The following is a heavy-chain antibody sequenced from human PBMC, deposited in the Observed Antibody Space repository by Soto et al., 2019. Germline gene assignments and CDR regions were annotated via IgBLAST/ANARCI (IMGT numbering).Heavy chain of an antibody. CDR2: INAGNGNT. CDR1: GYTFTSYA. CDR3: ARDLGVGAASDY. V-gene: IGHV1-3*01. J-gene: IGHJ4*02. D-gene: IGHD1-26*01. Sequence: QVQLVQSGAEVKKPGASVKVACKASGYTFTSYAMHWVRQAPGPRLEWMGWINAGNGNTKYSQKFQGRVTITRDTSASTAYMELSSLRSEDTAVYYCARDLGVGAASDYWGQGTLVTVSS.